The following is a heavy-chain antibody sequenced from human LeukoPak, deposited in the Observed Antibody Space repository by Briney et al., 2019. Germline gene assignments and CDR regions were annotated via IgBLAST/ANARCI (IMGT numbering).Heavy chain of an antibody. CDR3: AKVLITVDPLGPFDF. CDR1: GYSIRSGYF. V-gene: IGHV3-66*02. CDR2: MYSGGSA. Sequence: ETLSLTCVVSGYSIRSGYFCGWIRQPPGKGLEWVSVMYSGGSAYYSDSVKGRFTISRDNSKNTLYLQMNSLRVEDTAVYYCAKVLITVDPLGPFDFWGQGTLVTVSS. J-gene: IGHJ4*02. D-gene: IGHD3-9*01.